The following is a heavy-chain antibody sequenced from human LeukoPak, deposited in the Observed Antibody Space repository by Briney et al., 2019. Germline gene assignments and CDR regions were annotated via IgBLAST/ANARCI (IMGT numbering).Heavy chain of an antibody. CDR3: AREGILLWFGESSYGMDV. D-gene: IGHD3-10*01. CDR2: MNPNSGNT. J-gene: IGHJ6*02. Sequence: ASVKVSCKASGYTFTSYDINWVRQATGQGLEWMGWMNPNSGNTGYAQKFQGRVTMTRDTSISTAYMELSRLRSDDTAVYYCAREGILLWFGESSYGMDVWGQGTTVTVSS. V-gene: IGHV1-8*01. CDR1: GYTFTSYD.